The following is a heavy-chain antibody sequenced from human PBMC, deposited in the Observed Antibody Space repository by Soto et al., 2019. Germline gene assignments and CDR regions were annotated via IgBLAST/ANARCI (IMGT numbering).Heavy chain of an antibody. V-gene: IGHV3-30*18. Sequence: QPGGSLRLSCAASGFTFSRYGIHWVRQAPGRGLEWVGVISYDGSYSYYEDSVKGRFTISRDNSKNTLYLQMNSLRAEDTAVYYCVKDEVMVSGADYYYYMDVWGKGTTVTVSS. D-gene: IGHD2-15*01. CDR2: ISYDGSYS. J-gene: IGHJ6*03. CDR3: VKDEVMVSGADYYYYMDV. CDR1: GFTFSRYG.